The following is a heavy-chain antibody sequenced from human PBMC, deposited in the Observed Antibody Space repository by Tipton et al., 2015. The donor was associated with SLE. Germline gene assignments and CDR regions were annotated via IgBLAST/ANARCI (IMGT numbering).Heavy chain of an antibody. V-gene: IGHV4-31*03. CDR3: AGYDFWSGYRPY. J-gene: IGHJ4*02. CDR2: IYYSGST. D-gene: IGHD3-3*01. Sequence: TLSLTCTVSGGSISSGGYYWSWIRQHPGKGLEWIGYIYYSGSTYYNPSLKSRVTISVDTSKNQFSLKLSSVTAADTAVYYCAGYDFWSGYRPYWGQGTLVTVSS. CDR1: GGSISSGGYY.